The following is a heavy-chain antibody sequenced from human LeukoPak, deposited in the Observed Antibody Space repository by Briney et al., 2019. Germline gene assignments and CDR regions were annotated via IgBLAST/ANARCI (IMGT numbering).Heavy chain of an antibody. CDR3: ATGEPIGGAYDY. V-gene: IGHV1-69-2*01. J-gene: IGHJ4*02. Sequence: GASVKVSCKASGDTFTDYYMHWVVQAPGKGLEWMGRVDPEDGEAKYAEKFQGRVILSADTSTDTAYMELSSLRSEDTAVYYCATGEPIGGAYDYWGQGTLVTVSS. D-gene: IGHD1-14*01. CDR1: GDTFTDYY. CDR2: VDPEDGEA.